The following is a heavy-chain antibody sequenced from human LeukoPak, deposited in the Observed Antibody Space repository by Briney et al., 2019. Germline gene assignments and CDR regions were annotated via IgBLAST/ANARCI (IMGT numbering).Heavy chain of an antibody. Sequence: ASVKASCKASGYTFTSYDINWVRQATGQGLEWMGWMNPNSGNTGYAQKFQGRVTMTRNTSISTAYMELSSLRSEDTAVYYCARGRYCGGDCYADYYYYYYMDVWGKGTTVTISS. J-gene: IGHJ6*03. D-gene: IGHD2-21*02. CDR1: GYTFTSYD. CDR2: MNPNSGNT. CDR3: ARGRYCGGDCYADYYYYYYMDV. V-gene: IGHV1-8*01.